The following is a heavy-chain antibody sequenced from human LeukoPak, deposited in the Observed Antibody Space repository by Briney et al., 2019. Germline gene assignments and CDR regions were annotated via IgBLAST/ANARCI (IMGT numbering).Heavy chain of an antibody. CDR1: GFTVSGNY. J-gene: IGHJ3*02. CDR2: ISSSSSYI. Sequence: PGGSLRLSCTASGFTVSGNYMSWVRQAPGKGLEWVSSISSSSSYIYYADSVKGRFTISRDNAKNSLYLQMNSLRAEDTAVYYCAGPMYDYSNPNLPDAFDIWGQGTMVTVSS. V-gene: IGHV3-21*01. D-gene: IGHD4-4*01. CDR3: AGPMYDYSNPNLPDAFDI.